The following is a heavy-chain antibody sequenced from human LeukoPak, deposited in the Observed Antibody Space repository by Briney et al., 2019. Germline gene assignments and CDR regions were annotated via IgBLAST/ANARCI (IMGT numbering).Heavy chain of an antibody. Sequence: GGSLRLSCAASGFTFSRYWMHWVRQAPGKGLVWVSRINGDGSTTTYVDSVKGRFTISRDNAKNTVYLQMNSLRVDNTAVYYCATVRSGSWDWFDPWGQGTLVTVSS. CDR3: ATVRSGSWDWFDP. J-gene: IGHJ5*02. D-gene: IGHD3-10*01. CDR2: INGDGSTT. V-gene: IGHV3-74*01. CDR1: GFTFSRYW.